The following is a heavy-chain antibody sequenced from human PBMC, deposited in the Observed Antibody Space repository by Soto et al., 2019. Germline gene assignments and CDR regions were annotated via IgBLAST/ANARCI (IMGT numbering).Heavy chain of an antibody. V-gene: IGHV3-23*01. Sequence: GGSLRLSCAASGFTFSSYAMSWVRQAPGKGLEWVSAISGSGGSTYYADSVKGRFTISRDNSKNTLYLQMNSLRAEDTAVYYCAKGVLGYCSSTSCSAGYWGQGTLVTVSS. CDR2: ISGSGGST. CDR3: AKGVLGYCSSTSCSAGY. J-gene: IGHJ4*02. CDR1: GFTFSSYA. D-gene: IGHD2-2*01.